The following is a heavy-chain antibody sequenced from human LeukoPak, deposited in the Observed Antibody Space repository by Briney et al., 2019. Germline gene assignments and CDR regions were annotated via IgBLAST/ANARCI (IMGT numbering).Heavy chain of an antibody. CDR3: ARDARYGQQLVSRVDY. J-gene: IGHJ4*02. V-gene: IGHV3-9*01. D-gene: IGHD6-13*01. Sequence: PGGSLRLSCAASGFTFDDYAMHWVRQAPGKGLEWVSGISWNSGSIGYADSVKGRFTISRDNAKNSLYLQMNSLRAEDTAVYYCARDARYGQQLVSRVDYWGQGTLVTVSS. CDR2: ISWNSGSI. CDR1: GFTFDDYA.